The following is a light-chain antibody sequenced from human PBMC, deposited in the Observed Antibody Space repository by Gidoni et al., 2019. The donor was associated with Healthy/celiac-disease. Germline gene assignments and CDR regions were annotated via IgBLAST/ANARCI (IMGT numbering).Light chain of an antibody. Sequence: QSALTQPRSVSGSPAQSVPISCTGTSSDVGGYNYVSWYQQHPGKAPKLMIYDVSKRPSGVPDRFSGSKSGNTASLTISGLQAEDEADYYCCSYAGSYSVVFGGGTKLTVL. CDR2: DVS. V-gene: IGLV2-11*01. CDR1: SSDVGGYNY. J-gene: IGLJ2*01. CDR3: CSYAGSYSVV.